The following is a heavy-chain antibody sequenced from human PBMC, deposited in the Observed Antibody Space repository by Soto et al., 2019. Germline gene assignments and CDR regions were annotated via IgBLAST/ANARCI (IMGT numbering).Heavy chain of an antibody. Sequence: SETLSLTCTVSGGSISSSNWWSWVRQPPGKGLEWIGEIYHSGSTNYNPSLKSRVTISVDKSKNQFSLKLSSVTAADTAVYYCARASSGWTIGSFDYWGQGTLVTVSS. CDR2: IYHSGST. J-gene: IGHJ4*02. D-gene: IGHD6-19*01. CDR1: GGSISSSNW. CDR3: ARASSGWTIGSFDY. V-gene: IGHV4-4*02.